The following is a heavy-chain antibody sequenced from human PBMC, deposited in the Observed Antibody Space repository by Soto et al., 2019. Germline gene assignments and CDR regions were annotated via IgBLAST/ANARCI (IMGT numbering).Heavy chain of an antibody. CDR3: ANSIATWFDP. Sequence: GGSLRLSCAASGFTFDDYAMHWVRQVLGKGLEWVSSISWNSGNIGYADSVKGRFTTSRDNAKNSLYLQMNSLRAEDTALYYCANSIATWFDPWGQGTLVTVSS. CDR1: GFTFDDYA. CDR2: ISWNSGNI. D-gene: IGHD3-3*01. V-gene: IGHV3-9*01. J-gene: IGHJ5*02.